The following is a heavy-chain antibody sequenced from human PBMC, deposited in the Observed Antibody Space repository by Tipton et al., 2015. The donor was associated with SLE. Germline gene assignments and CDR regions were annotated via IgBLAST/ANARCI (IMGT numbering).Heavy chain of an antibody. CDR3: ASWSPERTSGWSRFDY. CDR1: GGSISSGSYY. CDR2: IYYSGST. D-gene: IGHD6-19*01. Sequence: TLSLTCTVSGGSISSGSYYWSWIRQPAGKGLEWIGYIYYSGSTNYNPSLKSRVTISVDTSKNQFSLKLSSVTAADTAVYYCASWSPERTSGWSRFDYWGQGTLVTVSS. J-gene: IGHJ4*02. V-gene: IGHV4-61*10.